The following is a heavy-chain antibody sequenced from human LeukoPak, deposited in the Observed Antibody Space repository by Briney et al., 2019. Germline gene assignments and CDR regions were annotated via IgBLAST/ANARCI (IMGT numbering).Heavy chain of an antibody. V-gene: IGHV3-23*01. Sequence: GGSLRLSCAASGFTFSNAWMSWVRQAPGKGLEWVSAISGSGGSTYYADSVKGRFTISRDNSKNTLYLQMNSLRAEDTAVYYCAPATEWLRPRGPWGQGTLVTVSS. CDR1: GFTFSNAW. D-gene: IGHD5-12*01. CDR3: APATEWLRPRGP. J-gene: IGHJ5*02. CDR2: ISGSGGST.